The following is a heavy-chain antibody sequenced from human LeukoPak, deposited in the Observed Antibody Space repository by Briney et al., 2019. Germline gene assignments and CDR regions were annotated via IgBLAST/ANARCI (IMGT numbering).Heavy chain of an antibody. CDR2: IKQDGSEK. CDR3: ASYQLRYYYYGMDV. V-gene: IGHV3-7*01. Sequence: GGSLRLSCAASGFTFSSYWMSWVRQAPGKGLEWVANIKQDGSEKYYVDSVKGRFTISRDNAENSLYLQMNSLRAEDTAVYYCASYQLRYYYYGMDVWGQGTTVTVSS. CDR1: GFTFSSYW. J-gene: IGHJ6*02. D-gene: IGHD2-2*01.